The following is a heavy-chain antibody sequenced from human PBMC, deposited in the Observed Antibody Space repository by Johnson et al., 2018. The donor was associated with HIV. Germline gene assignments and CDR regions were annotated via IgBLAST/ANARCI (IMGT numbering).Heavy chain of an antibody. D-gene: IGHD2-21*01. V-gene: IGHV3-30*18. J-gene: IGHJ3*01. CDR1: GFTFSSYG. CDR3: AKSIVVVSAGNNDDAFDF. Sequence: QVQLVESGGGVVQPGRSLRLSCAASGFTFSSYGMHWVRQAPGRGLEWVAVISNDGNNKYYADSVKGRFTISRDNPKNTLYLQMNSLGYEDTAVYYCAKSIVVVSAGNNDDAFDFWGQGTVVTVSS. CDR2: ISNDGNNK.